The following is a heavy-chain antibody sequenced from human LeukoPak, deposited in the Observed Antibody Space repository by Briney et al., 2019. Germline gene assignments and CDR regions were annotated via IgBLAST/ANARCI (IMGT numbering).Heavy chain of an antibody. Sequence: GGSLRLSCAASGFIFNTYVMHWVRQAPGKGLEWLAFIRYDGSNKYHADSVKGRFTISRDNSKNTLFLVMKSLTPEDTAMYYCVTDPGYCSSGSCYTFDQWGQGILVTISS. CDR1: GFIFNTYV. J-gene: IGHJ4*02. CDR2: IRYDGSNK. CDR3: VTDPGYCSSGSCYTFDQ. D-gene: IGHD2-15*01. V-gene: IGHV3-30*02.